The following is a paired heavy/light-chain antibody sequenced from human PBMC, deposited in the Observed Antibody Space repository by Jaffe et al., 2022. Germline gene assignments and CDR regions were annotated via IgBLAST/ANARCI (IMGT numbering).Light chain of an antibody. CDR1: QSVSSY. J-gene: IGKJ2*01. V-gene: IGKV3-11*01. Sequence: EIVLTQSPATLSLSPGERATLSCRASQSVSSYLAWYQQKPGQAPRLLIYDASNRATGIPARFSGSGSGTDFTLTISSLEPEDFAVYYCQQRSNWPRYTFGQGTKLEIK. CDR2: DAS. CDR3: QQRSNWPRYT.
Heavy chain of an antibody. CDR2: ISAYNGNT. D-gene: IGHD1-7*01. CDR3: ARDESGTTNAYYYYYYMDV. V-gene: IGHV1-18*01. J-gene: IGHJ6*03. CDR1: GYTFTSYG. Sequence: QVQLVQSGAEVKKPGASVKVSCKASGYTFTSYGISWVRQAPGQGLEWMGWISAYNGNTNYAQKLQGRVTMTTDTSTSTAYMELRSLRSDDTAVYYCARDESGTTNAYYYYYYMDVWGKGTTVTVSS.